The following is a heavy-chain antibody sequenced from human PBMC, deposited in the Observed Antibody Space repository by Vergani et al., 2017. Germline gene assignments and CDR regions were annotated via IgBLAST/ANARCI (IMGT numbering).Heavy chain of an antibody. V-gene: IGHV4-39*01. D-gene: IGHD6-19*01. J-gene: IGHJ6*02. Sequence: QLQLQESGPGLVKPSETLSLTCTVSGGSISSSSYYWGWIRQPPGKGLEWIGSIYYSGSTYYNPSLKSRVTISVDTSKNQFSLKLSSVTAADTAVYYCASLLVAGHYPYYYYYGMDVWGQGTTVTVSS. CDR2: IYYSGST. CDR1: GGSISSSSYY. CDR3: ASLLVAGHYPYYYYYGMDV.